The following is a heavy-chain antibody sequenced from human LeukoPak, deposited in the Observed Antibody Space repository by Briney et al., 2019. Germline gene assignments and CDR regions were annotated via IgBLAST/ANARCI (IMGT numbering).Heavy chain of an antibody. J-gene: IGHJ3*02. CDR1: GFIFSSYE. CDR3: AKDITTMIVNDAFDI. Sequence: GGSLRLSCAASGFIFSSYEMSWVRQAPGKGLEWVSYISSSGRTMYYADSVKGRFTVSRDNAKNSLYLQMNSLRAEDTAVYYCAKDITTMIVNDAFDIWGQGTMVTVSS. V-gene: IGHV3-48*03. D-gene: IGHD3-22*01. CDR2: ISSSGRTM.